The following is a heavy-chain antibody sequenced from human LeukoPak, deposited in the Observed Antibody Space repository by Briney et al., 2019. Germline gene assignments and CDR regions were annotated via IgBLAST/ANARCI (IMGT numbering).Heavy chain of an antibody. Sequence: GGSLRLSCAASGFTFSNYWRHWVRQAPGKGLVWVSRINSDESSTNYADSVKGRFTISRDNAKNTLSLQMNSLRAEDTAVYYCARIRGGTYYFDYWGQGTLVTVSS. J-gene: IGHJ4*02. CDR3: ARIRGGTYYFDY. CDR1: GFTFSNYW. V-gene: IGHV3-74*01. CDR2: INSDESST. D-gene: IGHD2-15*01.